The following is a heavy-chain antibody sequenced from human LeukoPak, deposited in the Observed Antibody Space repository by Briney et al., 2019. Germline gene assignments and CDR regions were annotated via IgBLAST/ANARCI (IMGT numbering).Heavy chain of an antibody. Sequence: GRSLRLSCAASGFTFSSYAMHWVRQAPGKGLEWVAVISYGGSNKYYADSVKGRFTISRDNSKNTLYLQMNSLRAEDTAVYYCVTDGGPNYYDTFDYWGQGTLVTVSS. CDR3: VTDGGPNYYDTFDY. J-gene: IGHJ4*02. CDR1: GFTFSSYA. CDR2: ISYGGSNK. V-gene: IGHV3-30-3*01. D-gene: IGHD3-22*01.